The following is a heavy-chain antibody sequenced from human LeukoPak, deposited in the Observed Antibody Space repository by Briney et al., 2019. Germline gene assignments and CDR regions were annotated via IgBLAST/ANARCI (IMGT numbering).Heavy chain of an antibody. V-gene: IGHV5-51*01. D-gene: IGHD3-10*01. CDR2: IYPGDSDT. Sequence: GESLKISCKGSGYSFTSYWIGWVRQMPGKGLEWMGIIYPGDSDTRYSPSFQGQVTISADKSISTAYLQWSSLKASDTAMYYCARHYYYGSGSQKYFDYWGQGTLVTVSS. CDR3: ARHYYYGSGSQKYFDY. CDR1: GYSFTSYW. J-gene: IGHJ4*02.